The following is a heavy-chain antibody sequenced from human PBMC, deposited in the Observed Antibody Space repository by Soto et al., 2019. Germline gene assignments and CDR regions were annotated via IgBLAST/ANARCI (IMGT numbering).Heavy chain of an antibody. CDR2: INYDGYS. D-gene: IGHD3-10*01. V-gene: IGHV4-59*08. Sequence: QVQLQESGPGLVKPSETLSLTCTVSGGSITNYYCSWFRQPPGKGLEWIGYINYDGYSAYNLSLKRRVTLSTDASKTQFSPMLESVTATDTAVYYCARHGFGPLHGLVDVWGPGTTVIVSS. CDR3: ARHGFGPLHGLVDV. J-gene: IGHJ6*02. CDR1: GGSITNYY.